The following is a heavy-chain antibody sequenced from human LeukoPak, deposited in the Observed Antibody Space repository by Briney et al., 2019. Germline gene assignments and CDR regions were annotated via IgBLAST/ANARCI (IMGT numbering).Heavy chain of an antibody. D-gene: IGHD5-24*01. CDR1: AGSISSSSYY. CDR3: ARDPRDGYNSGRGLYFDY. CDR2: IYYSGST. Sequence: ASETLSLTCTVSAGSISSSSYYWGWIRQPPGKGLEWMGSIYYSGSTYYNPSLKSRVTISVDTSKNQFSLKLSSVTAADTAVYYCARDPRDGYNSGRGLYFDYWGQGTLVTVSS. J-gene: IGHJ4*02. V-gene: IGHV4-39*07.